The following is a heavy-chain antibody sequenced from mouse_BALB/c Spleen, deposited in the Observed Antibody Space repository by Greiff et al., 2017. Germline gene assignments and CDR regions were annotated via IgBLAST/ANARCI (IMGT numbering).Heavy chain of an antibody. CDR3: AREGPD. V-gene: IGHV5-6-3*01. CDR2: INSNGGST. Sequence: EVQGVESGGGLVQPGGSLKLSCAASGFTFSSYGMSWVRQTPDKRLELVATINSNGGSTYYPDSVKGRFTISRDNAKNTLYLQMSSRKSEDTAMYYCAREGPDWGQGTLVTVSA. CDR1: GFTFSSYG. J-gene: IGHJ3*01.